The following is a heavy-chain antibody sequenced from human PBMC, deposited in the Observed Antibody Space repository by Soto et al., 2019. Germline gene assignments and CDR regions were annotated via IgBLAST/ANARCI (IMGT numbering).Heavy chain of an antibody. CDR2: ITPSGGST. D-gene: IGHD3-16*02. CDR1: GYTFTSYY. Sequence: VASVKVSCKASGYTFTSYYMHWVRQAPGQGLEWMGIITPSGGSTSYAQKFQGRATMTRDTSTSTVYMELSSLRSEDTAVYYCAREVRLSHAFDIWGQGTMVTVSS. CDR3: AREVRLSHAFDI. V-gene: IGHV1-46*01. J-gene: IGHJ3*02.